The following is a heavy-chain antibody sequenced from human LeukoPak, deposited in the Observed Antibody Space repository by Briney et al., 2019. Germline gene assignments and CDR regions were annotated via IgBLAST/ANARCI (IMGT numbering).Heavy chain of an antibody. CDR2: IHHTGST. CDR3: ASGYWFLDL. Sequence: PSQTLSLTCAVSGGSISSGGYSWTWIRQPPGKGLEWIGYIHHTGSTYYKPSLKSRVTISVDRSKNQFSLKLTSVPAADTAVYYCASGYWFLDLWGRGTLVTVSS. J-gene: IGHJ2*01. V-gene: IGHV4-30-2*01. CDR1: GGSISSGGYS.